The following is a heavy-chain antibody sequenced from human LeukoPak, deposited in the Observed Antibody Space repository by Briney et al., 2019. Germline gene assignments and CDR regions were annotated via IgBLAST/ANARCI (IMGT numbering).Heavy chain of an antibody. D-gene: IGHD2-2*01. V-gene: IGHV4-34*01. CDR2: INHSGRT. J-gene: IGHJ4*02. CDR3: ARVKRKYQLLKPLDETASHYFDY. Sequence: SETLSLTCAVYGGSFSGYYWSWIRQPPGKGLEWIGEINHSGRTNYSPSLKSRDTISVDTSKNQFSLKLSSVTAADTAAYFCARVKRKYQLLKPLDETASHYFDYWGQGTLVTVSS. CDR1: GGSFSGYY.